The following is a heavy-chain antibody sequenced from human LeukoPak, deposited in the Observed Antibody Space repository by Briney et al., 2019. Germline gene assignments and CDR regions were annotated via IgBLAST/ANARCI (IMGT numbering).Heavy chain of an antibody. V-gene: IGHV1-69*06. CDR1: GGTFSSYA. D-gene: IGHD5-18*01. CDR2: IIPIFGTA. CDR3: AREESGYSYGTFDY. J-gene: IGHJ4*02. Sequence: SVKVSCKAPGGTFSSYAISWVRQAPGQGLEWMGGIIPIFGTANYAQKFQGRVTITADKSTSTAYMELSSLRSEDTAVYYCAREESGYSYGTFDYWGQGTLVTVSS.